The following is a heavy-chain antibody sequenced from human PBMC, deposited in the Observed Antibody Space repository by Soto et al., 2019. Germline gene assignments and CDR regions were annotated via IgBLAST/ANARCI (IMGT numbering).Heavy chain of an antibody. D-gene: IGHD5-18*01. Sequence: QVQLVESGGAVVQPGKSLRLSCAASGFTFNTYGMYWVRQAPGKGLEWVAAISYDGSNKYHADSVKGRFTISRDNSKNTLSLQMNSLRVEDTAVYYCARDIVRYTYGACGYWGQCALVTVSS. V-gene: IGHV3-30*03. J-gene: IGHJ1*01. CDR2: ISYDGSNK. CDR1: GFTFNTYG. CDR3: ARDIVRYTYGACGY.